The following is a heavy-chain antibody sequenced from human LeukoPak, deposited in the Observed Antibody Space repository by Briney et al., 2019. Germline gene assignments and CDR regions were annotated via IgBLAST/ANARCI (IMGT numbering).Heavy chain of an antibody. CDR3: ARDHDYGDYVCGY. V-gene: IGHV3-48*01. CDR2: ISSSSSTI. CDR1: GFTFSSYS. Sequence: GGPLRLSCAASGFTFSSYSMNWVRQAPGKGLEWVSYISSSSSTIYYADSVKGRFTISRDNAKNSLYLQMNSLRAEDTAVYYCARDHDYGDYVCGYWGQGTLVTASS. D-gene: IGHD4-17*01. J-gene: IGHJ4*02.